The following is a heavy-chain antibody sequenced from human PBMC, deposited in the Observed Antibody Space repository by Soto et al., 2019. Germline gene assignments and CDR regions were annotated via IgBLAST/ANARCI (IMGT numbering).Heavy chain of an antibody. V-gene: IGHV3-72*01. CDR2: TRNKANSHTT. CDR1: GFTFSDHY. J-gene: IGHJ4*02. CDR3: ARATTVTDY. Sequence: HPGGSLRLSCAASGFTFSDHYMDWVRQAPGKGLEWVGRTRNKANSHTTEYAASVKGRFTISRDDSKNSLYLQMNSLKVEGTAVYYCARATTVTDYWGQGALVTVSS. D-gene: IGHD4-17*01.